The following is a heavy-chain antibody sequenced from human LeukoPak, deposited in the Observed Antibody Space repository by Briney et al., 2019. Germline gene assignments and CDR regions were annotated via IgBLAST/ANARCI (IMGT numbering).Heavy chain of an antibody. V-gene: IGHV4-59*01. CDR2: IYYSGST. D-gene: IGHD4-17*01. Sequence: SETLSLTCTVSGGSISSYYWSWIRQPPGKGLEWIWYIYYSGSTNYNPSLKSRVTISVDTSKNQFSLKLSSVTAADTAVYYCARGYGDYDNWFDPWGQGTLVTVSS. CDR1: GGSISSYY. CDR3: ARGYGDYDNWFDP. J-gene: IGHJ5*02.